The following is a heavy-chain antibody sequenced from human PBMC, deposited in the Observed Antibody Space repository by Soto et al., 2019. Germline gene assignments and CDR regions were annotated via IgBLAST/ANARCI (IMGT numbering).Heavy chain of an antibody. J-gene: IGHJ4*02. D-gene: IGHD2-15*01. CDR3: TRALSVVVVAATADY. CDR1: GFTFGDYA. V-gene: IGHV3-49*03. CDR2: TRSKAYGGTT. Sequence: PGGSLRLSCTASGFTFGDYAMSWFRQAPGKGLEWVGFTRSKAYGGTTEYAASVKGRFTISRDDSKSIAYLQMNSLKTEDTAVYYCTRALSVVVVAATADYWGQGTLVTVSS.